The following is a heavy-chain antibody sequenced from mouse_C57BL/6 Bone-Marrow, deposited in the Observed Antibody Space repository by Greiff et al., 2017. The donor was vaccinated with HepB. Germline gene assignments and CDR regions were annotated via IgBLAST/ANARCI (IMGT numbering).Heavy chain of an antibody. D-gene: IGHD3-2*02. CDR2: ISDGGSYT. V-gene: IGHV5-4*01. CDR1: GFTFSSYA. J-gene: IGHJ3*01. Sequence: EVQVVESGGGLVKPGGSLKLSCAASGFTFSSYAMSWVRQTPEKRLEWVATISDGGSYTYYPDNVKGRFTISRDNAKYNLYLQMSHLKSEDTAMYYCARAVAQAKAWFAYWGQGTLVTVSA. CDR3: ARAVAQAKAWFAY.